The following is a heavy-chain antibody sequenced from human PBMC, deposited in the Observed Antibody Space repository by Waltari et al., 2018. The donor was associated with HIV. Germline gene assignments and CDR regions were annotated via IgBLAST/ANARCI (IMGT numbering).Heavy chain of an antibody. CDR2: IWSNGINQ. Sequence: QVQLVASGGGEVQPGRSLSLSCAASGFTFSNYGMPWVLQAPGKGLEWVAVIWSNGINQYYADSVRGRFTFSRDNSKNTLSLQMNSLRVDDTAIYYCVKEMGPFDACDIWGHGTTVTVSS. CDR1: GFTFSNYG. D-gene: IGHD2-8*01. V-gene: IGHV3-33*06. J-gene: IGHJ3*02. CDR3: VKEMGPFDACDI.